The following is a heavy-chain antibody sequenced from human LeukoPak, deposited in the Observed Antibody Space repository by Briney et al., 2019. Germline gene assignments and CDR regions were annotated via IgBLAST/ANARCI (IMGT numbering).Heavy chain of an antibody. J-gene: IGHJ4*02. CDR2: ISSSSSYI. CDR1: GFTFSSYS. V-gene: IGHV3-21*01. CDR3: AGAPGAVAGNFDY. Sequence: GGSLRLSCAASGFTFSSYSMNWVRQAPGKGLEWVSSISSSSSYIYYADSVKGRFTISRDNAKNSLYLQMNSLRAEDTAVYYCAGAPGAVAGNFDYWGQGTLVTVSS. D-gene: IGHD6-19*01.